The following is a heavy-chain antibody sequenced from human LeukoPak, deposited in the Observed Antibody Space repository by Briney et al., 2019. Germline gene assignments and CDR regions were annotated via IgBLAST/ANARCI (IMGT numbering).Heavy chain of an antibody. D-gene: IGHD1-7*01. J-gene: IGHJ3*01. CDR3: ARDSEEQELNLFRAFDF. V-gene: IGHV1-69*05. CDR1: GGTFSNYA. Sequence: GASVKFSCKASGGTFSNYAIIWVRQAPGQGLEWMGGIFPPFGTTYYAQNFRGRVTVTTDGSMTTAYLELTSLKSEDTAVYYCARDSEEQELNLFRAFDFWGQGTMVTVSS. CDR2: IFPPFGTT.